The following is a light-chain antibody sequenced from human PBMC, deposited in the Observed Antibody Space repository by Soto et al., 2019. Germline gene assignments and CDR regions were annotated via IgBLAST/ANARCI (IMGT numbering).Light chain of an antibody. V-gene: IGKV4-1*01. CDR3: QQYYSTPPT. CDR2: WAS. J-gene: IGKJ1*01. CDR1: QSILYSSNNKNY. Sequence: DIVMTQSPDSLAVSLGERATINCKSSQSILYSSNNKNYLAWYQQKPGQPPKLLIYWASTRESGVRDRFSGSGSETDFTLTISSLQAEAVAVYYCQQYYSTPPTFGQGTKVEIK.